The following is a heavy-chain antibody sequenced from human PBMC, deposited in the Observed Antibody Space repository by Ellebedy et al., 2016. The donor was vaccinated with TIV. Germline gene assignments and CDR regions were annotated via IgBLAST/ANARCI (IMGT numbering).Heavy chain of an antibody. V-gene: IGHV1-46*01. CDR1: GYTVTELA. CDR2: IIPSDSTT. Sequence: ASVKVSXXVSGYTVTELAIHWVRQAPGQGLEWMGVIIPSDSTTSYSHKFQGRVTMTSDTSSSTVFMDLSSLRSEDTAVYYCVRGAVYHALDVWGQGTMVTVSS. J-gene: IGHJ3*01. D-gene: IGHD5/OR15-5a*01. CDR3: VRGAVYHALDV.